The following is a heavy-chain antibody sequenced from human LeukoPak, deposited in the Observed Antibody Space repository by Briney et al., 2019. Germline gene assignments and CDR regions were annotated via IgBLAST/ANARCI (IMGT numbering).Heavy chain of an antibody. CDR1: GFTFSSYG. Sequence: GGSLRLSCAASGFTFSSYGMHWVRQAPGKGLECVAVISYDGSNKYYADSVKGRFTISRDNSKNTLYLQMNSLRAEDTAVYYCAKDAFGVWGQGTTVTVSS. CDR3: AKDAFGV. V-gene: IGHV3-30*18. CDR2: ISYDGSNK. D-gene: IGHD3-10*01. J-gene: IGHJ6*02.